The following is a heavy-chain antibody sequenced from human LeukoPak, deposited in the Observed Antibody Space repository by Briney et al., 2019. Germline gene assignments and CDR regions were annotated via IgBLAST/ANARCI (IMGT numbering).Heavy chain of an antibody. Sequence: GESLKISCQISGYNFIHYWINLVRQTPGKGLEWLARIDPRDSYNHYSPSFQGQVTISADKSITTAYLQWSRLKASDTAIYYCARSGRDTMAFLDYWGQGSLVTVSS. CDR3: ARSGRDTMAFLDY. V-gene: IGHV5-10-1*04. J-gene: IGHJ4*02. D-gene: IGHD3-10*01. CDR2: IDPRDSYN. CDR1: GYNFIHYW.